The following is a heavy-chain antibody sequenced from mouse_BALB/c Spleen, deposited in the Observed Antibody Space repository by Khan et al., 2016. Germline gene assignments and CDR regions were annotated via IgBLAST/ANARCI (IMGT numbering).Heavy chain of an antibody. CDR1: GFNIKDTY. CDR3: ARGEGNPSWFAY. Sequence: VQLKESGAELVKPGASVKLSCTASGFNIKDTYMHWVKQRPEQGLEWIGRIDPANGNTKYDPKFQGKATITADTSSNTAYLQLSSLTSEDTAVYYCARGEGNPSWFAYWGQGTLVTVSA. D-gene: IGHD2-1*01. J-gene: IGHJ3*01. CDR2: IDPANGNT. V-gene: IGHV14-3*02.